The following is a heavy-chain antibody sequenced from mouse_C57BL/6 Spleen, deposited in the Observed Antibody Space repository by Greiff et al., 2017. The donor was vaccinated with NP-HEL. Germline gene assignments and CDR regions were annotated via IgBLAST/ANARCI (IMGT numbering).Heavy chain of an antibody. CDR2: ISSGGSYT. V-gene: IGHV5-6*01. Sequence: EVKVVESGGDLVKPGGSLKLSCAASGFTFSSYGMSLVRQTPYKSLAWVATISSGGSYTYYPYSVKGRFTISRDNSNNTLYLQMSSLKSEDTAMYYCARHEDDYARDYWGQGTSVTVSS. J-gene: IGHJ4*01. CDR3: ARHEDDYARDY. CDR1: GFTFSSYG.